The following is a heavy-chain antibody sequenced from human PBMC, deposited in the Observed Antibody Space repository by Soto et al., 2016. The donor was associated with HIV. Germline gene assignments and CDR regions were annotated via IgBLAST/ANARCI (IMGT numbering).Heavy chain of an antibody. D-gene: IGHD3-10*01. J-gene: IGHJ3*02. CDR1: GFTFSSYA. CDR2: ISSNGGST. Sequence: EVQLVESGGGLVQPGGSLRLSCAASGFTFSSYAMHWVRQAPGKGLEYVSAISSNGGSTYYANSVKGRFTISRDNSKNTVYLQMGSLRAEDTAVYYCARDVLTITMVRGRGDAFDTVGPRDNGHRLF. V-gene: IGHV3-64*01. CDR3: ARDVLTITMVRGRGDAFDT.